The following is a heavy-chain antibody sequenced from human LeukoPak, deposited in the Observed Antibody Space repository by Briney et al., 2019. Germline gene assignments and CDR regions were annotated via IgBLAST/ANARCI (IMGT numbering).Heavy chain of an antibody. V-gene: IGHV4-34*01. CDR3: ARESRGNDYGGNGFDY. D-gene: IGHD4-23*01. CDR1: GGSFSGYY. CDR2: INHSGST. J-gene: IGHJ4*02. Sequence: SETLSLTCAAYGGSFSGYYWGWIRQPPGKGLEWIGEINHSGSTNYNPSLKSRVTISVDTSKNQFSLKLSSVTAADTAVYYCARESRGNDYGGNGFDYWGQGTLVTVSS.